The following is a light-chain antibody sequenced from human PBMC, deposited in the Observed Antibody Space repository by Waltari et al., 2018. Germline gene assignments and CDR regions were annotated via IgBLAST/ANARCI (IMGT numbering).Light chain of an antibody. CDR1: QNIQTF. CDR3: QQRSDWPPFT. Sequence: EIVLTQSPVTLSLSPGERATLSCRASQNIQTFLAWYQPSPGQPPRLLIYDAFYRATGSPARFSGSGSGTDFTLSISSLEPEDFAVYFCQQRSDWPPFTFGPGTRVDI. J-gene: IGKJ3*01. V-gene: IGKV3-11*01. CDR2: DAF.